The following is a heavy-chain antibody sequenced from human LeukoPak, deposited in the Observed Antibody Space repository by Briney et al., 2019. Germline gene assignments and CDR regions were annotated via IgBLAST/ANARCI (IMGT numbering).Heavy chain of an antibody. CDR3: AKDGAWLRFDD. D-gene: IGHD5-12*01. CDR1: GFPFSIYG. Sequence: GGSLRLSCAGSGFPFSIYGMNWVRQAPGKGLEWVSGISPGGGPTYYADSVKGRFTISRDDSKNTLYLQMNNLRAEDTAVYYCAKDGAWLRFDDWGQGILVTVSS. V-gene: IGHV3-23*01. J-gene: IGHJ4*02. CDR2: ISPGGGPT.